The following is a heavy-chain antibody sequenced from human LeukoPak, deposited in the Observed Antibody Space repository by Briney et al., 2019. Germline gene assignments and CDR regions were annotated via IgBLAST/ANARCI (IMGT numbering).Heavy chain of an antibody. Sequence: PGGSLRLSCAASGFTFSSYAMSWVRQAPGKGLEWVSAISGSGSSTYYADSVKGRFTISRDNSKNTLYLQMNSLRAEDTAVYYCAKVDGGYYYYGMDVWDQGTTVTVSS. CDR2: ISGSGSST. V-gene: IGHV3-23*01. CDR3: AKVDGGYYYYGMDV. J-gene: IGHJ6*02. CDR1: GFTFSSYA.